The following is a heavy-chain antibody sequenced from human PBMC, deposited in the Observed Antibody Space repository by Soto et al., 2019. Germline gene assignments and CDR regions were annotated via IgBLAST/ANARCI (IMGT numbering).Heavy chain of an antibody. CDR3: AKALSQYYYYGMDV. CDR1: GFTFDDYA. V-gene: IGHV3-9*01. J-gene: IGHJ6*02. CDR2: ISWNSGSL. Sequence: GGSLRLSCAASGFTFDDYAMHWVRQAPGKGLEWVSGISWNSGSLGYADSVKGRFTISRDNAKNSLYLQMNSLRAEDTALYYCAKALSQYYYYGMDVWGQGTTVTVSS.